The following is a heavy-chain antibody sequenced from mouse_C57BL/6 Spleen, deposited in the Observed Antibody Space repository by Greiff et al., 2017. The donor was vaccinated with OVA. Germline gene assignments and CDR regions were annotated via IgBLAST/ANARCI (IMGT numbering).Heavy chain of an antibody. CDR1: GYTFTSYW. D-gene: IGHD1-1*01. J-gene: IGHJ4*01. CDR2: IDPNGGGT. CDR3: ARCHYGSSYVLDD. Sequence: QVQLKQPGAELVKPGASVKLSCKASGYTFTSYWMHWVKQRPGRGLEWIGRIDPNGGGTKYNEKFKSKATLTVDKPSSTAYMQLSSLTSEDSAVYYCARCHYGSSYVLDDWGQGASVTVSS. V-gene: IGHV1-72*01.